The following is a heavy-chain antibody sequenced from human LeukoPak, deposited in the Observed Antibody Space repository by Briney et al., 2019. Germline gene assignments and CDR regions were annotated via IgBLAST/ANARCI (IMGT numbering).Heavy chain of an antibody. CDR1: GFTFSSYA. J-gene: IGHJ4*02. CDR2: ISGSNSTI. V-gene: IGHV3-48*02. D-gene: IGHD3-22*01. Sequence: GGSLRLSCGASGFTFSSYAMNWVRQAPGKGLEWVSYISGSNSTIYYADSVKGRFTISRDNANNSLYLQMNSLRDEDTAVYYRARDSYSSGYYYFAFWGQGTLVTVSS. CDR3: ARDSYSSGYYYFAF.